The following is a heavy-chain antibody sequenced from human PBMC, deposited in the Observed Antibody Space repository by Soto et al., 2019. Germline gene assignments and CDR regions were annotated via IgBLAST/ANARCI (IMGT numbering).Heavy chain of an antibody. CDR2: IKSKTDGGTT. CDR1: GFTFSNAW. CDR3: TTLARPYYDILTGQLGGPGDAFDI. Sequence: GGSLRLSCAASGFTFSNAWMNWVRQAPGKGLEWVGRIKSKTDGGTTDYAAPVKGRFTISRDDSKNTLYLQMNSLKTEDTAVYYCTTLARPYYDILTGQLGGPGDAFDIWGQGTMVTVSS. V-gene: IGHV3-15*07. D-gene: IGHD3-9*01. J-gene: IGHJ3*02.